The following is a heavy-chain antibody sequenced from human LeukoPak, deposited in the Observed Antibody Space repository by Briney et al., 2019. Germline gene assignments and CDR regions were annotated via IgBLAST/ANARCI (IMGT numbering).Heavy chain of an antibody. D-gene: IGHD2-15*01. V-gene: IGHV4-59*08. Sequence: SETLSLTCTVSGGSISSYYWSWIRQPPGKGLEWIGYIHYSGSTNYNPSLKSRVTISVDTSKNQFSLKLSSVTAADTAVYYCARSWRYCSGGSCLGWFDPWGQGTLVTVSS. CDR3: ARSWRYCSGGSCLGWFDP. J-gene: IGHJ5*02. CDR1: GGSISSYY. CDR2: IHYSGST.